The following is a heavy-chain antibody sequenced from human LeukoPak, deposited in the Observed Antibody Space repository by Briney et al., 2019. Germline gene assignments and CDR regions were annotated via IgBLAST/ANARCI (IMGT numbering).Heavy chain of an antibody. CDR1: GFTFSNHA. Sequence: GGSLRLPCTASGFTFSNHAMSWVRQAPGKGLEWVSALSGSGGSTYYADSVKGRFTIFRDNSKSTLYLQMDSLRAEDTAKYYCAKVASLCTSTSCVRGGFDHWGQGTLVTVSS. D-gene: IGHD2-2*01. J-gene: IGHJ4*02. CDR2: LSGSGGST. CDR3: AKVASLCTSTSCVRGGFDH. V-gene: IGHV3-23*01.